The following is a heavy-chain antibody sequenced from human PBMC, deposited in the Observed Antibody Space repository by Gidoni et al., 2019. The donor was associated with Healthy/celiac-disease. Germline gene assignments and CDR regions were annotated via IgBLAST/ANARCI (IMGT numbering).Heavy chain of an antibody. CDR3: ARGGIVVVPAARRGRYYMDV. CDR1: GGSFRGYY. V-gene: IGHV4-34*01. CDR2: INHSGIT. J-gene: IGHJ6*03. D-gene: IGHD2-2*01. Sequence: QVQLQQWGAGLLKPSETLSLTCAVYGGSFRGYYWSWIRQPPGKGLEWIGEINHSGITNYNPSLKSRVTISVDTSKNQFSLKLSSVTAADTAVYYCARGGIVVVPAARRGRYYMDVWGKGTTVTVSS.